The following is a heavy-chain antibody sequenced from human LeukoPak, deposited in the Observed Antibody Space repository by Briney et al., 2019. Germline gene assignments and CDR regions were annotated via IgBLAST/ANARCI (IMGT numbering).Heavy chain of an antibody. J-gene: IGHJ4*02. CDR1: GFTFSSYE. CDR3: ARAMRAGAFDC. CDR2: ISSSGSTI. D-gene: IGHD3-10*01. V-gene: IGHV3-48*03. Sequence: PGGSLRLSCAASGFTFSSYEMNWVRQAPGKGLEWVSYISSSGSTIYYADSVKGRFTISRDNAKNSLYLQMNSLRAEDTAVYYCARAMRAGAFDCWGQGTLVTVSP.